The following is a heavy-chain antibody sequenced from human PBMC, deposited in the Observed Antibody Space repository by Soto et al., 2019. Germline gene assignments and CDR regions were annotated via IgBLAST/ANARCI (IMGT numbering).Heavy chain of an antibody. J-gene: IGHJ4*02. V-gene: IGHV4-34*01. D-gene: IGHD3-22*01. Sequence: SETLSLTCAVYGGSFSGYYWSWIRQPPGKGLEWIGEINHSGSTNYNPSLKSRVTISVDTSKNQFSLKLSSVTAADTAVYYCGRGGSYYDSSGYYYYFDYWGQGTLVTVSS. CDR1: GGSFSGYY. CDR2: INHSGST. CDR3: GRGGSYYDSSGYYYYFDY.